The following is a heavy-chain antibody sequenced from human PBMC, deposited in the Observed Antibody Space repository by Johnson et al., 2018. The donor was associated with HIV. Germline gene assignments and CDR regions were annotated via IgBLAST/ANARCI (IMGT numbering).Heavy chain of an antibody. J-gene: IGHJ3*02. CDR2: IWYDGSNK. D-gene: IGHD3-22*01. V-gene: IGHV3-33*06. CDR3: AKDTVWSSGYYGGAFDI. CDR1: GFTFSNVW. Sequence: QVQLVESGGGLVKPGGSLRLSCAASGFTFSNVWMSWVRQAPGKGLECVAVIWYDGSNKYYADSVKGRFTISGDNSKNTLSLQMNSLRAEDTAVYYCAKDTVWSSGYYGGAFDIWGQGTMVTVSS.